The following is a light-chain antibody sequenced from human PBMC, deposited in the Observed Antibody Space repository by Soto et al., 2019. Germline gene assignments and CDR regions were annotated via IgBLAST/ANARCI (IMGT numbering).Light chain of an antibody. CDR2: GAS. V-gene: IGKV3-20*01. CDR1: QSVSSSY. CDR3: QQYGSSPWT. Sequence: EIVLTPSPGTLSLSPRERAPLSCMASQSVSSSYLAWYQQKPGQAPRLLIYGASSRATGIPDRFSGSGSGTDFTLTISRLEPEDFAVYYCQQYGSSPWTFGQGTKVDIK. J-gene: IGKJ1*01.